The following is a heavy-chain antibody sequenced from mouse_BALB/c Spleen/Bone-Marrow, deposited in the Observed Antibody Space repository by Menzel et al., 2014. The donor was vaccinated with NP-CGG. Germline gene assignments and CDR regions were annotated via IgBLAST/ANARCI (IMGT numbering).Heavy chain of an antibody. CDR1: GYPITSGSY. CDR2: ISYDGSN. Sequence: EVQLVESGPGLVKPSQSLSLTCSVTGYPITSGSYWNWIRQFPGNKLEWMGYISYDGSNNYNPSLKNRISITRDTSKNQFSLKLNSVTTEDTATYYCASYDYAQGGFAYWGQGTLVTVSA. J-gene: IGHJ3*01. V-gene: IGHV3-6*02. CDR3: ASYDYAQGGFAY. D-gene: IGHD2-4*01.